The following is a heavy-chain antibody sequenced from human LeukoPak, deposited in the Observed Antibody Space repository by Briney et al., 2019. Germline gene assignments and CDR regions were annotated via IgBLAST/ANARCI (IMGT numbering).Heavy chain of an antibody. Sequence: GESLKIFCKGSGYSFTTYWISWVRQMPGKGLEWMGRIDPSDSYTNYSPSFQGHVTISADKSISTAYLQWSSLKASDTAIYYCARTYRGYSGYDLDWGQGTLVTVSS. CDR2: IDPSDSYT. V-gene: IGHV5-10-1*01. D-gene: IGHD5-12*01. CDR3: ARTYRGYSGYDLD. CDR1: GYSFTTYW. J-gene: IGHJ4*02.